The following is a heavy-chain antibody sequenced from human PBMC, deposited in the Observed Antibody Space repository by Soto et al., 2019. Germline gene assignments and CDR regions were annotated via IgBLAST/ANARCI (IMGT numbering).Heavy chain of an antibody. Sequence: QVHLVQSGVEVNTPGASVKVSCQASGYTFITYDISWVRQAPGQGLEWMGWISTYSGDTKYAQKFPGRVTMTTETATSTAYLELRSRRSDDTAVYYCARRQGPTISELGFDPCGQGILVTVSS. CDR1: GYTFITYD. J-gene: IGHJ5*02. V-gene: IGHV1-18*01. CDR2: ISTYSGDT. D-gene: IGHD3-9*01. CDR3: ARRQGPTISELGFDP.